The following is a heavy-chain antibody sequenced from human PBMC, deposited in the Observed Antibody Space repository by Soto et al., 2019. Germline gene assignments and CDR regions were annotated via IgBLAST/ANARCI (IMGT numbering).Heavy chain of an antibody. J-gene: IGHJ6*02. CDR3: AKPLNYYGSGTVDYYYYGMDV. CDR1: GFTFSSYA. V-gene: IGHV3-23*01. CDR2: ISGSGGST. D-gene: IGHD3-10*01. Sequence: GGSLRLSCAASGFTFSSYAMSWVRQAPGKGLEWVSAISGSGGSTYYADSVKGRFTISRDNSKNTLYLQMNSLRAEDTAVYYCAKPLNYYGSGTVDYYYYGMDVWGQGTTVTVSS.